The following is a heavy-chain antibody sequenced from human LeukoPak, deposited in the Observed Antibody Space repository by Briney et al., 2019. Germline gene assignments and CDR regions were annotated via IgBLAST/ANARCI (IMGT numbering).Heavy chain of an antibody. CDR1: GGTFSIYT. V-gene: IGHV1-69*05. D-gene: IGHD5-24*01. CDR3: ARETLLEMATIPPAFDI. Sequence: GASVKVSCKASGGTFSIYTISWVRQAPGQGLEWVGGIIPIFGTANSAQKFQGRVTITTDESTSTAYMELSSLRSEDTAVYYCARETLLEMATIPPAFDIWGQGTMVTVSS. J-gene: IGHJ3*02. CDR2: IIPIFGTA.